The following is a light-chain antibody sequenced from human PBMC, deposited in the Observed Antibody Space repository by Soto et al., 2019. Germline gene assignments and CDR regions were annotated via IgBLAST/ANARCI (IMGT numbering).Light chain of an antibody. J-gene: IGLJ1*01. CDR1: ISNIGRNY. V-gene: IGLV1-47*02. CDR3: AAWDDSLSGYV. CDR2: GNT. Sequence: QSVLSQPPSSSGTPGQRVTISCSGSISNIGRNYIYWYQQLPVTAPKLLIYGNTQRPSGVPDRFSGSKSGTSVSLAISGLRSEDEADYYCAAWDDSLSGYVFGTGTKVTVL.